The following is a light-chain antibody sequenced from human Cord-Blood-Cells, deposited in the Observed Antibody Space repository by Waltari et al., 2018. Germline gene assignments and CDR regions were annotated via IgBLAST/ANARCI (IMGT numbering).Light chain of an antibody. V-gene: IGLV2-23*01. CDR3: CSYAGSSTWV. CDR1: SSDVGSDNL. CDR2: EGS. Sequence: QSALTQPASVSGSPGQSITISCTGTSSDVGSDNLVSWYPQHPGKAPKLMIYEGSKRPSGVSNRFSGSKSGNTASLTISGLQAEDEADYYCCSYAGSSTWVFGGGTKLTVL. J-gene: IGLJ3*02.